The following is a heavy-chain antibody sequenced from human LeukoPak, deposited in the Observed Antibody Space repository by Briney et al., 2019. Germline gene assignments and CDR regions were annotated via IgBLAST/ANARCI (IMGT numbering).Heavy chain of an antibody. D-gene: IGHD3-22*01. Sequence: PSETLSLTCTVSGGSISSYYWSWIRQPPGKGLEWIGHIYGSGSTNYNPSLKSRVTLSVDTSKNQFSLKLSSVTAADTAVYYCARLYDSSGQGYYYYYGMDVWGQGTTVTVSS. CDR1: GGSISSYY. CDR2: IYGSGST. J-gene: IGHJ6*02. V-gene: IGHV4-59*01. CDR3: ARLYDSSGQGYYYYYGMDV.